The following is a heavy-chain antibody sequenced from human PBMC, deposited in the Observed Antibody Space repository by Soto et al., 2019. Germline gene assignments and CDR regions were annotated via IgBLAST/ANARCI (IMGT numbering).Heavy chain of an antibody. D-gene: IGHD2-2*03. CDR1: GYTFTSYY. Sequence: QVQLVQSGAEVKKPGASVKVSCKASGYTFTSYYMHWVRQSPGQGLEWMGIINPSGGSTSYAQKFQGRVTMTRDTSTSTVYMELSSLRSEDTAVYYCARGGYCSSTSCHYYYYGMDVWGQGTTVTVSS. CDR3: ARGGYCSSTSCHYYYYGMDV. J-gene: IGHJ6*02. V-gene: IGHV1-46*01. CDR2: INPSGGST.